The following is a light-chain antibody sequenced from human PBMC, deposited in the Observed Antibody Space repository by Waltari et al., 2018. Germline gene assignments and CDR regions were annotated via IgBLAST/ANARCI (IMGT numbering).Light chain of an antibody. Sequence: IVLTQSQATLSLSQGERETLSCRASQSVSSSLAWYQQKPGQTPRLLIYDTSKRATVIPARFSGSGSGTDFTLTISSLEPEDFAVYYCQHRTTWPPSLTFGGGTRVEVK. J-gene: IGKJ4*01. V-gene: IGKV3-11*01. CDR1: QSVSSS. CDR2: DTS. CDR3: QHRTTWPPSLT.